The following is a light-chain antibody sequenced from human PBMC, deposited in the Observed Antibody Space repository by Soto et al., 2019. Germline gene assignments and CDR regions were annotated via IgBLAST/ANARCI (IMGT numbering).Light chain of an antibody. CDR1: SGDIGTYNL. V-gene: IGLV2-23*01. CDR3: CSFAGSFTWV. Sequence: QSVLTQPASVSGSRGQSITISCSGTSGDIGTYNLVSWFRQRPGSAPELLIFASNKRASGVSERFSGSRSGHTASLTISGLQAEDECAYYCCSFAGSFTWVFGGGTQLTVL. J-gene: IGLJ3*02. CDR2: ASN.